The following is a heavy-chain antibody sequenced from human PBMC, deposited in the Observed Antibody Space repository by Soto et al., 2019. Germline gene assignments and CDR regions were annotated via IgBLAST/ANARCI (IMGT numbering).Heavy chain of an antibody. CDR1: GGTFSSYA. D-gene: IGHD2-2*01. CDR2: IIPIFGTA. V-gene: IGHV1-69*13. CDR3: AMYCISTSCYYYYGMDV. Sequence: SVKVSCKASGGTFSSYAISWVRQAPGQGLEWMGGIIPIFGTANYAQKFQGRVTITADESTSTAYMELSSLRSEDTAVYYCAMYCISTSCYYYYGMDVWGQGTTVTVSS. J-gene: IGHJ6*02.